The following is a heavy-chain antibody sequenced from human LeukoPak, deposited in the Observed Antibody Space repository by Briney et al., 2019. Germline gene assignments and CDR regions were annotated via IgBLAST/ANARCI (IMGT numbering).Heavy chain of an antibody. CDR2: MNPSSGDT. J-gene: IGHJ3*02. D-gene: IGHD6-13*01. CDR3: TRDMRGAAAADDAFDI. CDR1: GYTFTSYD. Sequence: ASVKVSCKASGYTFTSYDINWVRQATGQGHEWMGWMNPSSGDTGYAQNFQGRVTITRDTYISTAYMELSSLRSEDTAVYYCTRDMRGAAAADDAFDIWGQGTMVTVSS. V-gene: IGHV1-8*03.